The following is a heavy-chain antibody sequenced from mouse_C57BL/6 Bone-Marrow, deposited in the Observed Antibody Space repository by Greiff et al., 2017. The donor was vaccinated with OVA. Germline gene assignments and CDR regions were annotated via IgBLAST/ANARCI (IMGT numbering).Heavy chain of an antibody. D-gene: IGHD4-1*01. CDR3: AREAAKWDGEDAMDY. V-gene: IGHV1-55*01. Sequence: VQLQQPGAELVKPGASVKMSCKASGYTFTSYWITWVKQRPGQGLEWIGDIYPGSGSTNYNEKFKSKATLTVDTSSSTAYMQLSSLTSEDSAVYYCAREAAKWDGEDAMDYWGQGTSVTVSS. CDR2: IYPGSGST. J-gene: IGHJ4*01. CDR1: GYTFTSYW.